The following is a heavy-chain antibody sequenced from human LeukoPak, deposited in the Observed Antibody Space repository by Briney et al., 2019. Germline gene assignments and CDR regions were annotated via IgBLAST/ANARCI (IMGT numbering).Heavy chain of an antibody. CDR2: IYYDGST. V-gene: IGHV4-59*01. Sequence: SETLSLTCTVSGASISTYYWSWIRQPPGKGLEWVASIYYDGSTYYSPSLKSRVTISVDTSKNHFSLKLTSVTAADTAIYYCARLLRGNPYYMDVWGKATTVTVSS. CDR3: ARLLRGNPYYMDV. J-gene: IGHJ6*03. CDR1: GASISTYY.